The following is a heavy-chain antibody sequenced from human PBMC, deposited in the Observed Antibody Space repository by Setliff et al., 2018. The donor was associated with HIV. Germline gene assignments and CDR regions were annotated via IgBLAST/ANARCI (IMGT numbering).Heavy chain of an antibody. J-gene: IGHJ1*01. CDR3: ARDASSCIYYDISSQYFQN. Sequence: ASVKVSCKASGYISTSYGISWVRQAPGQGLEWMGWISAYNGNTNYAQELQGRVSITIDTSTSTACMGLRSLIPEETAVDFCARDASSCIYYDISSQYFQNWGQSTLVTVSS. CDR2: ISAYNGNT. CDR1: GYISTSYG. V-gene: IGHV1-18*01. D-gene: IGHD3-22*01.